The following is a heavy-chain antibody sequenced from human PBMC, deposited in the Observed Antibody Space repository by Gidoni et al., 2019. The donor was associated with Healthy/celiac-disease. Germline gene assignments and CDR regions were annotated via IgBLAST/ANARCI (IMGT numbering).Heavy chain of an antibody. D-gene: IGHD3-3*01. CDR2: NRGSGGSK. CDR3: AKAGYYDFWSGYGSDY. Sequence: VQLVESGGGLVQPGGSLRLSCAASGFTFSSYAMSGVRQAPGKGLEWVSDNRGSGGSKYYAEPVKGRFTISRDNAKNTLYLKMNRLRAEETAVYYCAKAGYYDFWSGYGSDYWGQGTLVTVSS. J-gene: IGHJ4*02. CDR1: GFTFSSYA. V-gene: IGHV3-23*04.